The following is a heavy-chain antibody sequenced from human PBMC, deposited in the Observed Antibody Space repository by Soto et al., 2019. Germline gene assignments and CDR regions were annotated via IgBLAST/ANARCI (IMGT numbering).Heavy chain of an antibody. CDR3: ARYFRGVISPFDY. CDR2: IYHSGST. CDR1: GGSISSYY. J-gene: IGHJ4*02. Sequence: SETLSLTWTVSGGSISSYYWSWIRQPPGKGLEWIGYIYHSGSTNYNPSPKSRVTISVDTSKNQFSLKLSSVTAADTAVYYCARYFRGVISPFDYWGQGTLVTVSS. V-gene: IGHV4-59*08. D-gene: IGHD3-10*01.